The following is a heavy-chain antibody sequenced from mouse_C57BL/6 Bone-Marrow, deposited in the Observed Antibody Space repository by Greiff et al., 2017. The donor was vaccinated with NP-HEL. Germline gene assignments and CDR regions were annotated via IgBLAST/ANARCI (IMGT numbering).Heavy chain of an antibody. J-gene: IGHJ2*01. CDR3: ARYILLYGTYFDY. CDR2: IRNKANGYTT. D-gene: IGHD2-1*01. Sequence: EVMLVESGGGLVQPGGSLSLSCAASGFTFTDYYMSWVRQPPGKALEWLGFIRNKANGYTTEYSASVKGRFTISRDNSQSILYLQMNALRAEDSATYYCARYILLYGTYFDYWGQGTTLTVSS. CDR1: GFTFTDYY. V-gene: IGHV7-3*01.